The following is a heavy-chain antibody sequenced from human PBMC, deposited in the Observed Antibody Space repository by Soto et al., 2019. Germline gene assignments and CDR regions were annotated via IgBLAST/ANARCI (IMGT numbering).Heavy chain of an antibody. J-gene: IGHJ4*02. CDR1: GFSLSTGGVG. CDR2: IYWDDVK. V-gene: IGHV2-5*02. D-gene: IGHD4-17*01. Sequence: QITLKESGPTLVKPTQTLTLTCTLSGFSLSTGGVGVGWIRQSPGKALEWLAVIYWDDVKHYSPSLERRLTITKDTSESAVVLTMTSMDPVDTATYYCARKGSGDYALDYWGQGILVTVSS. CDR3: ARKGSGDYALDY.